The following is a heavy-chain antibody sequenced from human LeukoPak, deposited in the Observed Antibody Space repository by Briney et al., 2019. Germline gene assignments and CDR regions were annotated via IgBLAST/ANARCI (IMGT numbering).Heavy chain of an antibody. J-gene: IGHJ4*02. Sequence: GGSLRLSCAASGFTLGSANAMTWVRQAPGQGLEWVSLISASGSATYYADSVRGRFAISRDISKNTLFLQMSSLRTEDTAVYYCAKGTLFGVVTSFDFWGQGTLVTVSS. V-gene: IGHV3-23*01. D-gene: IGHD3-3*01. CDR1: GFTLGSANA. CDR3: AKGTLFGVVTSFDF. CDR2: ISASGSAT.